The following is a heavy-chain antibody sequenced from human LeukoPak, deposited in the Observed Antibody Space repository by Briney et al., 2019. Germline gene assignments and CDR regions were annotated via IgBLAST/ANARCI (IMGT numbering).Heavy chain of an antibody. CDR2: INPSGGST. V-gene: IGHV1-46*01. Sequence: ASVKVSCKASGYTFTSYGISWVRQAPGQGLEWMGIINPSGGSTSYAQKFQGRVTMTRDTSTSTVYMELSSLRSEDTAVYYCASDGYDSSFDYWGQGTLVTVSS. CDR3: ASDGYDSSFDY. J-gene: IGHJ4*02. CDR1: GYTFTSYG. D-gene: IGHD5-12*01.